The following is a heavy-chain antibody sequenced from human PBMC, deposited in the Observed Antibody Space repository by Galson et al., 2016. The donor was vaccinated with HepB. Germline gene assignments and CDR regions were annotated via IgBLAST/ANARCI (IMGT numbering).Heavy chain of an antibody. CDR1: GFIFSSYA. CDR3: AKDPYYYGSGGYYFDY. Sequence: SLRLSCAASGFIFSSYAMHWVRQAPGKGLEWVGVISYDGSNKYYADSVKGRVTISRDKSKNTLYLHMDSLKVEDTAVYYCAKDPYYYGSGGYYFDYWGQGTQVTVSS. V-gene: IGHV3-30*04. CDR2: ISYDGSNK. J-gene: IGHJ4*02. D-gene: IGHD3-10*01.